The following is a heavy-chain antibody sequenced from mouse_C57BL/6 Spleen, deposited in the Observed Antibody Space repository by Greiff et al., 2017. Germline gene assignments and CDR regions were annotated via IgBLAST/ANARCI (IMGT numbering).Heavy chain of an antibody. D-gene: IGHD2-4*01. CDR2: IWTGGGT. Sequence: VKLMESGPGLVAPSQSLSITCTVSGFSLTSYAISWVRQPPGKGLEWLGVIWTGGGTNYNSALKSRLSISKDNSKSQVFLKMNSLQTDDTARYYCAREDDYDGYYFDYWGQGTTLTVSS. CDR1: GFSLTSYA. V-gene: IGHV2-9-1*01. CDR3: AREDDYDGYYFDY. J-gene: IGHJ2*01.